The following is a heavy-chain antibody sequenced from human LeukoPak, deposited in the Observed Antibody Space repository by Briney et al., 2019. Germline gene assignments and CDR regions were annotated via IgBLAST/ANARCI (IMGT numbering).Heavy chain of an antibody. CDR1: GFTFGTYA. CDR3: VKDWRDDSNCGSDCLQY. D-gene: IGHD2-21*02. CDR2: ISVSGGGT. Sequence: GGSLRLSCVASGFTFGTYAMTWVRQAPGKGLEWVSSISVSGGGTYYADSVRGRFTISRDNSKNTLYLHMNSLRGEDTAVYYCVKDWRDDSNCGSDCLQYWGQGTLVTVSS. J-gene: IGHJ4*02. V-gene: IGHV3-23*01.